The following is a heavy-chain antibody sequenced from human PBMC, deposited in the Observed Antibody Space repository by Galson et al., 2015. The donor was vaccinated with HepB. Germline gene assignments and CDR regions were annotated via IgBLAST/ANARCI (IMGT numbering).Heavy chain of an antibody. J-gene: IGHJ3*02. Sequence: SLRLSCAASGFTFSSYGMHWVRQAPGKGLEWVAVIWYDGSNKYYADSVKGRFTISRDNPKNTLYLQMNSLRAEDTAVYYCARGLHALKLVVDDAFDIWGQGTMVTVSS. CDR2: IWYDGSNK. D-gene: IGHD3-22*01. CDR1: GFTFSSYG. CDR3: ARGLHALKLVVDDAFDI. V-gene: IGHV3-33*01.